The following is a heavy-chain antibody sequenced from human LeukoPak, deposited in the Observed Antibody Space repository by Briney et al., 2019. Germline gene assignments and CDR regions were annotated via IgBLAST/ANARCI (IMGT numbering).Heavy chain of an antibody. CDR2: ISSSCSTI. CDR3: ARGPRGSQLPSKHRYNWFDP. D-gene: IGHD2-2*01. J-gene: IGHJ5*02. V-gene: IGHV3-48*03. CDR1: GFTFSSYE. Sequence: GGSLRLSCAASGFTFSSYEMNWVRQAPGKGLEWVSYISSSCSTIYYADSVKGRFTISRDNAKNSLYLQMNSLRAEDTAVYYCARGPRGSQLPSKHRYNWFDPWGQGTLVTVSS.